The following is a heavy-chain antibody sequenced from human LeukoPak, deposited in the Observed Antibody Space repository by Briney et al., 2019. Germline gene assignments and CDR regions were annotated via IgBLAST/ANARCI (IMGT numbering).Heavy chain of an antibody. V-gene: IGHV3-7*01. CDR2: IKPDGSEK. CDR3: ARGAWYYIY. J-gene: IGHJ4*02. D-gene: IGHD6-19*01. Sequence: QPGGSLRLSCAPSGFTFTTYWMSWVSQAPGKGLEWLANIKPDGSEKNYVDSVRGRFTISRDNAKNSLYLEMNSLRGEDTAVYYCARGAWYYIYWGQGTLVSVSS. CDR1: GFTFTTYW.